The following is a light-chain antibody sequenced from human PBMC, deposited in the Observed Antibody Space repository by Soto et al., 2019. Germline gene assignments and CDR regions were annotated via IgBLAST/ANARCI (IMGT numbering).Light chain of an antibody. CDR3: QQYSTLPHT. CDR1: QSVTSRY. Sequence: TVLTQSPGTLSLSPGERATLSCRATQSVTSRYFAWYQQKPGQAPRLLIYGVSRRATDIPDRFSGSESGTDFTLTISRLEPEDFVVYYCQQYSTLPHTFGQGTKLEVK. CDR2: GVS. J-gene: IGKJ2*01. V-gene: IGKV3-20*01.